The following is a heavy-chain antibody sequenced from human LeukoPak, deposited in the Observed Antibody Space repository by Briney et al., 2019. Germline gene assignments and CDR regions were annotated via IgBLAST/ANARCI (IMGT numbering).Heavy chain of an antibody. V-gene: IGHV3-74*01. Sequence: PGGSLRLSCAASGFTFSKYLMLWVRQAPGKGLESVSRINTDGTVTTYADSVKGRFTVSRDNADNTMFLLMNSVRDEDTAVYYCATKQWLAPPPDSWGQGTPVTVSS. CDR2: INTDGTVT. J-gene: IGHJ4*02. D-gene: IGHD6-19*01. CDR3: ATKQWLAPPPDS. CDR1: GFTFSKYL.